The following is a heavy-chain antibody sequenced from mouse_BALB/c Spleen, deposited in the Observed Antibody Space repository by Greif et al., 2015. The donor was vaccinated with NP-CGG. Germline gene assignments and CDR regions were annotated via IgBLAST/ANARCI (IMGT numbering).Heavy chain of an antibody. V-gene: IGHV1-14*01. CDR3: ARDYSYDVGAMDY. CDR2: INPYNDGT. D-gene: IGHD2-12*01. J-gene: IGHJ4*01. Sequence: VQLQQPGPELVKPGASVKMSCKASGYTFTSYVMHWVKQKHGQGPEWIGYINPYNDGTKYNEKFKGKATLTSDKSSSTAYIELSSLTSEDSAVYYCARDYSYDVGAMDYWGQGTSVTVSS. CDR1: GYTFTSYV.